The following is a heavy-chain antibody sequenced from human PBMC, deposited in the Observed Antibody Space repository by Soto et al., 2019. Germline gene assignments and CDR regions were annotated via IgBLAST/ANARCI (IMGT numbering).Heavy chain of an antibody. CDR1: GGSISSGDYY. CDR3: ARVVGATEDYYFDY. Sequence: SETLSLTCTVSGGSISSGDYYWSWIRQPPGKGLEWIGYIYYSGSTYYNPSLKSRVTISVDTSKNQFSLKLSSVTAADTAVYYCARVVGATEDYYFDYWGQGTLVTVSS. V-gene: IGHV4-30-4*01. J-gene: IGHJ4*02. D-gene: IGHD1-26*01. CDR2: IYYSGST.